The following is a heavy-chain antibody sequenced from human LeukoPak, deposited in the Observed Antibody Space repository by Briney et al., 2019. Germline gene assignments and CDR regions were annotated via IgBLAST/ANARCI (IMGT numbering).Heavy chain of an antibody. D-gene: IGHD3-9*01. Sequence: GGSLRLSCATSGFTFSTYVMSWVRQAPGKGLEWISGISDTGDTYYADSVKGRFTISRDNPKNTLYLQMNSLTAEDTAVYYCAKGSGYDTDFDYWGQGTLVTV. CDR3: AKGSGYDTDFDY. CDR1: GFTFSTYV. V-gene: IGHV3-23*01. J-gene: IGHJ4*02. CDR2: ISDTGDT.